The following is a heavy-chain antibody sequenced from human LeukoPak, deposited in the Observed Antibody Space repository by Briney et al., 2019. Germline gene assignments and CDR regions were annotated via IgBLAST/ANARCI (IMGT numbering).Heavy chain of an antibody. V-gene: IGHV3-74*01. D-gene: IGHD1-14*01. J-gene: IGHJ3*01. Sequence: PGGSLRLSCAASGLTFSIYWMNWVRQAPGKGLVCVSRINGGGGTTNYPDSVKGRFTITRDNAKNTVYLQMNRLRPEDTGVYYCARNPGGQWDAFNLWGQGTVVTVSS. CDR1: GLTFSIYW. CDR3: ARNPGGQWDAFNL. CDR2: INGGGGTT.